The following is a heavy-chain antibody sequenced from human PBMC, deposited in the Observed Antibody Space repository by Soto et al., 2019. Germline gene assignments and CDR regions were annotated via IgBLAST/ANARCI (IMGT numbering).Heavy chain of an antibody. Sequence: QVQLVQSGAEVKKPGASVKVSCKASGYTFFNYGISWVRHAPGQGLEWMGWISAYIGNRNYAGKFQGRATITTETSTSTAYMELSSLRSYDTAVYYCARDGITQDGYVDYWGQGTLVTVSS. V-gene: IGHV1-18*01. CDR2: ISAYIGNR. D-gene: IGHD1-20*01. CDR3: ARDGITQDGYVDY. J-gene: IGHJ4*02. CDR1: GYTFFNYG.